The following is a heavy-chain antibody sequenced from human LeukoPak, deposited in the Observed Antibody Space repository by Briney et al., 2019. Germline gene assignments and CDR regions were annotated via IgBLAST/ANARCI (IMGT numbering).Heavy chain of an antibody. D-gene: IGHD2-2*01. Sequence: GGSLRLSCAASGFTFSSYAMHWVRQAPGKGLEWVAVISYDGSNKYYADSVKGRFTISRDNSKNTLYLQMNSMRAEDTAVYYCARDPYCSSTSCSSYYYYGMDVRGQGTTVTVSS. CDR2: ISYDGSNK. CDR1: GFTFSSYA. V-gene: IGHV3-30-3*01. J-gene: IGHJ6*02. CDR3: ARDPYCSSTSCSSYYYYGMDV.